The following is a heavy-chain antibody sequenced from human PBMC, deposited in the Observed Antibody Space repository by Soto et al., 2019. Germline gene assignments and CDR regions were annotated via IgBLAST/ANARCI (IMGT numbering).Heavy chain of an antibody. CDR3: TQNYDILTGYEDYAFDI. D-gene: IGHD3-9*01. J-gene: IGHJ3*02. CDR1: EFTFSGSA. CDR2: IRSKANSYAT. V-gene: IGHV3-73*01. Sequence: GWSPRLSCVASEFTFSGSAMHWVRQASGKGLEWVGRIRSKANSYATAYAASVKGRFTITRDDSKNTAYLQMNSLKTEDTAVYYCTQNYDILTGYEDYAFDIWGQGTMVTVSS.